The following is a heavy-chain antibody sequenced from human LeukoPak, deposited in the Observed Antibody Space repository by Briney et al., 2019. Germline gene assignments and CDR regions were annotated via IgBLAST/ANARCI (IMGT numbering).Heavy chain of an antibody. Sequence: SSETLSLTCTVSGGSISSYYWSWIRQPPGKGLEWIGYIYYSGSTNYNPSLKSRVTISVDTSKNQFSLKLSSVTAADTAVYYCARGGRFGELNWFDPWGQGTLVTVSS. J-gene: IGHJ5*02. CDR3: ARGGRFGELNWFDP. D-gene: IGHD3-10*01. V-gene: IGHV4-59*01. CDR1: GGSISSYY. CDR2: IYYSGST.